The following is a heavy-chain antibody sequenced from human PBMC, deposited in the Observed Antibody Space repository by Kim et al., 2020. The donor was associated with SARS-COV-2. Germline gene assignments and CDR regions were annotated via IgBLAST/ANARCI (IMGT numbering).Heavy chain of an antibody. CDR2: SKAYGGTT. Sequence: SKAYGGTTEYAASGKGRFTISRDDSKSIAYLQMNSLKTEDTAVYYCTRADYWGQGTLVTVSS. CDR3: TRADY. J-gene: IGHJ4*02. V-gene: IGHV3-49*02.